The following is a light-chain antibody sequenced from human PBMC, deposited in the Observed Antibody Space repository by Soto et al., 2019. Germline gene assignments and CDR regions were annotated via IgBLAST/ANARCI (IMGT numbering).Light chain of an antibody. CDR1: SSDVGGYNY. Sequence: QSALTQPPSASGSPGQSVAISCSGTSSDVGGYNYVSWYQQHPGNAPTLMIYDVNKRPSGGPDRFFGSKSGNTAYLTVSGLQADDEADYSCVSYSGSNKPAFGGGTKLTV. J-gene: IGLJ2*01. CDR3: VSYSGSNKPA. V-gene: IGLV2-8*01. CDR2: DVN.